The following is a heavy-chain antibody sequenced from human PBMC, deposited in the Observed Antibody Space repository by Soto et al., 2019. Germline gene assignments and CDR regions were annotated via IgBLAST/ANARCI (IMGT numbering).Heavy chain of an antibody. V-gene: IGHV1-2*02. J-gene: IGHJ4*02. D-gene: IGHD2-2*01. Sequence: ASVKVSCKASGYTFTSYDINWVRQATGQGLEWMGWMNPNSGGTNYAQKFQGRVTMTRDTSISTAYMELSRLRSDDTAVYYCASRPSVLGVPAVDYWGQGTLVTVSS. CDR2: MNPNSGGT. CDR1: GYTFTSYD. CDR3: ASRPSVLGVPAVDY.